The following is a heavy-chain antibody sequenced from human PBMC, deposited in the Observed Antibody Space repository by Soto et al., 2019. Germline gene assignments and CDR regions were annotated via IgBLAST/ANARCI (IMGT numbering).Heavy chain of an antibody. J-gene: IGHJ3*02. Sequence: GESLKISCKGSGYSFPNYWIGWVRQMPGKGLEWMGIIYPGDSDTRYSPSFKGQVTISVDKSISTASQQWSSLKASDTAMYYCERYRTGIGAFDIWGQGTMVTVS. D-gene: IGHD6-13*01. V-gene: IGHV5-51*01. CDR1: GYSFPNYW. CDR3: ERYRTGIGAFDI. CDR2: IYPGDSDT.